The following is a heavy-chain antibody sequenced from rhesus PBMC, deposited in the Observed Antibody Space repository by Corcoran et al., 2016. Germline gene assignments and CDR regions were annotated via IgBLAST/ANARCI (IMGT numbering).Heavy chain of an antibody. CDR1: GYSFTTHY. CDR2: ISPYNGNK. Sequence: QVQLVQSGGEIKQPGASVKLSCKASGYSFTTHYIHWVRQAPGQGLEWIVQISPYNGNKHYAQTFQGRVTITTDTSTSTAYMALSSLRSEDTAVYYCTRDKSGGFDYWGQGVLVTVSS. V-gene: IGHV1-180*01. CDR3: TRDKSGGFDY. J-gene: IGHJ4*01.